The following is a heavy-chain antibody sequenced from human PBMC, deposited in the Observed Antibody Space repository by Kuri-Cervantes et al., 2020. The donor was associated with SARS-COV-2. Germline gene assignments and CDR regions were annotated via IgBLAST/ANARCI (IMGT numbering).Heavy chain of an antibody. D-gene: IGHD3-10*01. CDR1: GFTVSSNY. CDR3: ARDPRLWARGVIISDYYYYMDV. CDR2: ISSSSSTI. J-gene: IGHJ6*03. V-gene: IGHV3-48*01. Sequence: GESLKISCAASGFTVSSNYMSWVRQAPGKGLEWVSYISSSSSTIYYADSVKGRFTISRDNAKNSLYLQMNSLRAEDTAVYYCARDPRLWARGVIISDYYYYMDVWGKGTTVTVSS.